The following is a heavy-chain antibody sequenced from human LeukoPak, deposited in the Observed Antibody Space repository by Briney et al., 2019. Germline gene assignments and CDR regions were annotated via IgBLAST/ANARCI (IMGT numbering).Heavy chain of an antibody. D-gene: IGHD5-18*01. CDR2: IYYSGST. J-gene: IGHJ4*02. CDR1: GGSISSSSYY. Sequence: SETLSLTCTVSGGSISSSSYYWGSIRQPPAKGLEWIGSIYYSGSTYYNPSLKSRVTISVDTSKNQFSLKLSSVTAADTAVYYCARHGDTAMVPYYFDYWGQGTLVTVSS. CDR3: ARHGDTAMVPYYFDY. V-gene: IGHV4-39*01.